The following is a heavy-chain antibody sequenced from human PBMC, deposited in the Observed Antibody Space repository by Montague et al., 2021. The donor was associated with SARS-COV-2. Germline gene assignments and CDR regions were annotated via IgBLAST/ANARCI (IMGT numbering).Heavy chain of an antibody. D-gene: IGHD2-2*03. CDR1: GFTFGHYA. V-gene: IGHV3-9*01. Sequence: SLRLSCAASGFTFGHYAMHWVRQIPGKGLEWVAGISGTGNDVSYAASLKGRFTISRDNAKNSLFLQMNSLGPEDTASYYCAKVWIGGQSWVYYGLAVWGQGTTVTVSS. CDR2: ISGTGNDV. J-gene: IGHJ6*02. CDR3: AKVWIGGQSWVYYGLAV.